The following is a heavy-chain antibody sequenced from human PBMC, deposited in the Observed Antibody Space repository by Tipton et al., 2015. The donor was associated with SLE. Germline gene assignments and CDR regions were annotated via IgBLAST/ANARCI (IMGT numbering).Heavy chain of an antibody. D-gene: IGHD3-16*02. CDR3: AAGHTFGGVIVI. V-gene: IGHV4-39*07. J-gene: IGHJ4*02. Sequence: TLSLTCTVSGGSISNSDYFWGWVRQSPEKGLEWIGIIHYRGSPYYNPSLKSRVTISVDTSKNQFSLKLTSVTAADTALYYCAAGHTFGGVIVIWGQGTLVTVSS. CDR2: IHYRGSP. CDR1: GGSISNSDYF.